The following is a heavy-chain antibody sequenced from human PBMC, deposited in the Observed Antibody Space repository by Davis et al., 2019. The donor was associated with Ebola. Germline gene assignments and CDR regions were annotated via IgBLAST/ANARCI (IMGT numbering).Heavy chain of an antibody. CDR2: IYYSGST. CDR3: ATYYDFWSGHYGKDV. CDR1: GGSISSYY. Sequence: MPSETLSLTCTVSGGSISSYYWSWIRQPPGKGLEWIGYIYYSGSTNYNPSLKSRVTISVDTSKNQFSLKLSSVTAADTAVYYCATYYDFWSGHYGKDVWGQGTTVTVSS. J-gene: IGHJ6*02. V-gene: IGHV4-59*01. D-gene: IGHD3-3*01.